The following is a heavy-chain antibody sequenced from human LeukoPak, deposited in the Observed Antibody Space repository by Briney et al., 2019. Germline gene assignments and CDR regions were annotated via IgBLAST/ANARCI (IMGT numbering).Heavy chain of an antibody. V-gene: IGHV3-53*01. CDR2: IYSGGNT. Sequence: GGSLRLSCAASGFTVSTNYMTWVRQAPGKGLEWVSLIYSGGNTDYADSVKGRFTISRDNSKNTVYLQMNSLRAEDSAVYYCARELGDYRNSYHYGLDVWGQGTTVTVSS. CDR3: ARELGDYRNSYHYGLDV. CDR1: GFTVSTNY. D-gene: IGHD4-17*01. J-gene: IGHJ6*02.